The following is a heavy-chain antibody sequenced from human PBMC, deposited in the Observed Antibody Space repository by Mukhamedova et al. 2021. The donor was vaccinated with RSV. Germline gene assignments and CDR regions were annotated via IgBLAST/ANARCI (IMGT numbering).Heavy chain of an antibody. V-gene: IGHV4-59*01. D-gene: IGHD5-24*01. CDR3: ARTTMATISGGYFDL. J-gene: IGHJ2*01. CDR2: IYYSGST. Sequence: EWIGYIYYSGSTNYNPSLKSRVTISVDTSKNQFSLKLSSVTAADTAVYYCARTTMATISGGYFDLWGRGTLGTVSS.